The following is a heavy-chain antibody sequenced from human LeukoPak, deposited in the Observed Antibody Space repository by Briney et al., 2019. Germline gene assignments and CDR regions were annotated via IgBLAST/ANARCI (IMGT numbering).Heavy chain of an antibody. CDR1: GGTFSSYA. V-gene: IGHV1-69*04. J-gene: IGHJ5*02. CDR2: IIPILGIA. Sequence: SVKVSCKASGGTFSSYAISWVRQAPGQGLEWMGRIIPILGIANYAQKFQGRVTITADKSTSTAYMELSSLRSEDTAVYYCARDLYSSSWFFTWGQGTLVTVSS. D-gene: IGHD6-13*01. CDR3: ARDLYSSSWFFT.